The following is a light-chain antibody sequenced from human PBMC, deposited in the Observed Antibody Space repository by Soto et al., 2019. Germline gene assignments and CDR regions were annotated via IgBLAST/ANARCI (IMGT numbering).Light chain of an antibody. J-gene: IGKJ1*01. Sequence: DIQMTQSPSTLSASVGDRVTITCRASQSITDSLAWYQQKPGKAPKLLIYKAATLDRGAPSRFSGSGSATEFTLAISSLQPDDFATYYCQQYESYSWTFGQGTKVEVK. CDR3: QQYESYSWT. CDR2: KAA. CDR1: QSITDS. V-gene: IGKV1-5*03.